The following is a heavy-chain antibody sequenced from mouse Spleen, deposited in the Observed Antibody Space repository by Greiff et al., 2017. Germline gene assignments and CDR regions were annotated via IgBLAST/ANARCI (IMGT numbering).Heavy chain of an antibody. V-gene: IGHV1-76*01. D-gene: IGHD2-3*01. J-gene: IGHJ4*01. CDR2: IYPGSGNT. Sequence: QVQLQQSGAELVRPGASVKLSCKASGYTFTDYYINWVKQRPGQGLEWIARIYPGSGNTYYNEKFKGKATLTAEKSSSTAYMQLSSLTSEDSAVYFCARRKGFYDGYYDYAMDYWGQGTSVTVSS. CDR1: GYTFTDYY. CDR3: ARRKGFYDGYYDYAMDY.